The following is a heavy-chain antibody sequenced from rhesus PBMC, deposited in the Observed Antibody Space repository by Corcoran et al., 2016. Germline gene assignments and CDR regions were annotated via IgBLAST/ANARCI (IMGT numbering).Heavy chain of an antibody. CDR2: IDGNIAGN. CDR1: GGSISGYY. D-gene: IGHD2-8*01. J-gene: IGHJ5-2*02. Sequence: QVQLQESGPGLVKPSETLSLTCAVSGGSISGYYWSWIRQPPGQGLEWIGNIDGNIAGNNYNPTLKSRVTNSKDTSKNKFSLDLSSVTAAETAVYYCARDAADIVVVVSATSSLDVWGRGVLVTVSS. CDR3: ARDAADIVVVVSATSSLDV. V-gene: IGHV4-81*01.